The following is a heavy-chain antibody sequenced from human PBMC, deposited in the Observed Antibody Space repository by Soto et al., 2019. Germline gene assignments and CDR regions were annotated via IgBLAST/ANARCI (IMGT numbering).Heavy chain of an antibody. CDR1: GGSISSSSYY. CDR3: ARITAHYDFWSGSTFDY. J-gene: IGHJ4*02. Sequence: SETLSLTCTVSGGSISSSSYYWGWIRQPPGKGLEWIGSIYYSGSTYYNPSLKSRVTISVDTSKNQFSLKLSSVTAADTAVYYCARITAHYDFWSGSTFDYWGQGTLVTVSS. CDR2: IYYSGST. D-gene: IGHD3-3*01. V-gene: IGHV4-39*01.